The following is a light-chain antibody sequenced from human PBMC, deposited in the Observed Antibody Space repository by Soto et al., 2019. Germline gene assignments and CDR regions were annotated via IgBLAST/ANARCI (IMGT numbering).Light chain of an antibody. J-gene: IGKJ2*01. CDR2: DAS. Sequence: DIQMTQSPSSLTASVGDRVTITCQTSQNISKFLIWYQQSPGKAPNLLISDASNLEAGVPSRFSGRGSGTHFTLTSSSLQPEDIGRYFCHQYDDLPYTFGQGTRLQIK. V-gene: IGKV1-33*01. CDR3: HQYDDLPYT. CDR1: QNISKF.